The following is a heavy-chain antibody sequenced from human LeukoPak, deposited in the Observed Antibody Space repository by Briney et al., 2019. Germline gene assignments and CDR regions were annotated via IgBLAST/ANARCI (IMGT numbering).Heavy chain of an antibody. CDR3: ARSRRNWFDP. Sequence: PSETLSLTCTVSGGSISNKYWSCIRQRPGKGLEWIGYIYYSGSTNYNPSLKSRVTILVDTSKNQFSLKLSSVTAADTAVYYCARSRRNWFDPWGQGTLVTVSS. CDR1: GGSISNKY. V-gene: IGHV4-59*01. CDR2: IYYSGST. J-gene: IGHJ5*02.